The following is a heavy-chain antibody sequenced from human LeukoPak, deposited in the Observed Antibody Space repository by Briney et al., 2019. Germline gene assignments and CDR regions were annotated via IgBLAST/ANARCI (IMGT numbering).Heavy chain of an antibody. V-gene: IGHV3-74*01. Sequence: PGGSLRLSCAASGFTFSNYRMHWVRQVPGKGLVWVSRVDSDGSSTTYADSVKGRFTISRDNSKNTLYLQMNSLRAEDTAVYYCAKEDSGSYGGPFDYWGQGTLVTVSS. CDR3: AKEDSGSYGGPFDY. J-gene: IGHJ4*02. D-gene: IGHD1-26*01. CDR2: VDSDGSST. CDR1: GFTFSNYR.